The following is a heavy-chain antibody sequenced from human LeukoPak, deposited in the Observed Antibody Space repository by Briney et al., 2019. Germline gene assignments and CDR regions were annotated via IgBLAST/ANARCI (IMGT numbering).Heavy chain of an antibody. V-gene: IGHV4-39*01. CDR2: IYYSGST. CDR3: AGRGAYYDSSGYSWWFDP. J-gene: IGHJ5*02. CDR1: GGSISSSSYY. D-gene: IGHD3-22*01. Sequence: SETLSLTCTVSGGSISSSSYYWGWIRQPPGKGLEWIGSIYYSGSTYYNPSLKSRVTISVDTSKNQFSLKLSSVTATDTAVYYCAGRGAYYDSSGYSWWFDPWGQGTLVTVSS.